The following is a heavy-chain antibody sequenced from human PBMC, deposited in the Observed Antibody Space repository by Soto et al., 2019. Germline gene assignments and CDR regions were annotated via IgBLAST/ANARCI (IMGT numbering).Heavy chain of an antibody. J-gene: IGHJ5*02. D-gene: IGHD3-22*01. Sequence: QVQLVESGGGVVQPGTSLRLSCATSGFTFSTYAMHWVRQAPGKGLEWVTVISHDGSDKRYADSVKGRFTISRDSSKNTLYLHMNSLRVEDTAVYYCARGMRYYDNTGLDNWFDPWGQGDLVTVSS. CDR1: GFTFSTYA. CDR3: ARGMRYYDNTGLDNWFDP. V-gene: IGHV3-30*04. CDR2: ISHDGSDK.